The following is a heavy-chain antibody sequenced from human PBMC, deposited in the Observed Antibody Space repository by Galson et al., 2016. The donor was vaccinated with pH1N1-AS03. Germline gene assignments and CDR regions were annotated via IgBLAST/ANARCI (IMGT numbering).Heavy chain of an antibody. V-gene: IGHV4-34*12. Sequence: ETLSLTCSVSTGSFRGAYWAWVRQPPGKGLEWIGEVILGRCNDCVPGENTKYAPSLKSRVTISIDTPRSQLSLRLTSLTAADTAVYYCVRRPTGLDYWGHGSLGTVSS. CDR1: TGSFRGAY. J-gene: IGHJ4*03. CDR3: VRRPTGLDY. CDR2: VILGRCNDCVPGENT.